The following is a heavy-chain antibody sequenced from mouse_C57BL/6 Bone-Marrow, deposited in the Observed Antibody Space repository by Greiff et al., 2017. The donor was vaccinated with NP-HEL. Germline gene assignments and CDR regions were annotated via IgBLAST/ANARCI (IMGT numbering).Heavy chain of an antibody. CDR3: ARHYGHY. J-gene: IGHJ2*01. D-gene: IGHD1-2*01. Sequence: EVKLMESGGDLVKPGGSLKLSCAASGFTFSSYGMSWVRQTPDKRLEWVATISSGGSYTYYPDSVKGRFTISRVNAKNTLYLQMSSLKSEDTAMYYCARHYGHYWGQGTTLTVSS. V-gene: IGHV5-6*01. CDR1: GFTFSSYG. CDR2: ISSGGSYT.